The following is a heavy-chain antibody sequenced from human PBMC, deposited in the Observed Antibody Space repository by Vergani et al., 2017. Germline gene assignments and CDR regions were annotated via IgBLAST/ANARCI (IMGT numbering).Heavy chain of an antibody. Sequence: QVQLQQWGAGVVKPSGTLSLTCAGFGESFSSFYWSWIRQPPGKGLEWIGEINNDGHTNYNPSLESRVTVSRDTAKNQFSLNLMSVTAADTAMYYWAVRPRVNLVGGEIVTKRTFDYWSQGSLVTVSS. D-gene: IGHD3-10*01. J-gene: IGHJ4*02. CDR2: INNDGHT. CDR1: GESFSSFY. CDR3: AVRPRVNLVGGEIVTKRTFDY. V-gene: IGHV4-34*02.